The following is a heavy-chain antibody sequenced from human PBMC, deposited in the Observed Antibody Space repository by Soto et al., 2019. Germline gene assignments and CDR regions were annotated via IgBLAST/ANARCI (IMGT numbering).Heavy chain of an antibody. D-gene: IGHD3-9*01. CDR3: ANAYFDWLTTDY. Sequence: EVQLLESGGGLVQPGGSLRLSCAASGFTFSSYAMSWVRQAPGKGLEWVSAISGSGGSTYYEDSVKGRFTISRDNSKNTLYLQMNSLRAEDTAVYYCANAYFDWLTTDYWGQGTLVTVSS. J-gene: IGHJ4*02. CDR1: GFTFSSYA. CDR2: ISGSGGST. V-gene: IGHV3-23*01.